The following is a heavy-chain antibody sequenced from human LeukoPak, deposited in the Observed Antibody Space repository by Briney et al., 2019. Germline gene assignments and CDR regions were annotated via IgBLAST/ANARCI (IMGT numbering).Heavy chain of an antibody. Sequence: SETLSLICTVSGGSITSYHWSWFRQPVGKGLEWIGRFYPGVTANYNPSLKSRVTISVDTSKNQFSLKLSSVTAADTAVYYCARHRNLLWFGPGGTWWFDPWGQGTLVTISS. D-gene: IGHD3-10*01. CDR2: FYPGVTA. V-gene: IGHV4-4*07. CDR3: ARHRNLLWFGPGGTWWFDP. CDR1: GGSITSYH. J-gene: IGHJ5*02.